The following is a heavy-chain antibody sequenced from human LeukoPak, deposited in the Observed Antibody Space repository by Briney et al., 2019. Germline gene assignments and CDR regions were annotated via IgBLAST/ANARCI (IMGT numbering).Heavy chain of an antibody. CDR1: GFKFHDYG. J-gene: IGHJ4*02. V-gene: IGHV3-20*04. D-gene: IGHD3-22*01. CDR2: INWNGGKI. Sequence: GGSLRLSCAASGFKFHDYGMSWVRQAPGKGLEWVSGINWNGGKIGYADSVKGRFTISRDNAQNSLYLQMNSLRAEDTAFYYCTRLLNFFYDSSGSYSDYWGPGILVTVSS. CDR3: TRLLNFFYDSSGSYSDY.